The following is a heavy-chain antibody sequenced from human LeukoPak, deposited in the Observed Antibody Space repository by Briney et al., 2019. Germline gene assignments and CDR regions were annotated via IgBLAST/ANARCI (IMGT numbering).Heavy chain of an antibody. Sequence: PGGSLRLSCAASGITFSSYAMSWVRQAPGKGLEWVSGISGSGANTYYPNSVKGRFTIPGDNSKNTLYLQMNSLRAEDTAVYFCARSPCTSSTCNGFHGMDVWGQGTTVTVSS. V-gene: IGHV3-23*01. CDR1: GITFSSYA. J-gene: IGHJ6*02. CDR2: ISGSGANT. CDR3: ARSPCTSSTCNGFHGMDV. D-gene: IGHD2-2*01.